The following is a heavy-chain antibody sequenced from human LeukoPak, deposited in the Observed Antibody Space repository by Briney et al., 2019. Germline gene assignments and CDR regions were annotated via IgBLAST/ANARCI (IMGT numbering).Heavy chain of an antibody. Sequence: ASVKVSCKASGYTFTSLDINWVRQATGQGLEWMGWMSPNSGNTDYAQKFQGRVTFTRNTSISTAYMELSSLRSDDTAVYYCARVTGGSSWYGSYYWYFDLWGRGTLVTVSS. V-gene: IGHV1-8*03. D-gene: IGHD6-13*01. J-gene: IGHJ2*01. CDR3: ARVTGGSSWYGSYYWYFDL. CDR2: MSPNSGNT. CDR1: GYTFTSLD.